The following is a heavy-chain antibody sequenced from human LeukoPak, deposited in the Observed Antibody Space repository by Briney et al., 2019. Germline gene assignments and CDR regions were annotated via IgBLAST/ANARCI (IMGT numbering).Heavy chain of an antibody. Sequence: GGSLRLPCVDSGVTYNRFWMSWVRHAPGKGLQCVATINEDSTEIYYGDAVKGRFTISRDNAQKSLFLQMNSLRAEDTAAYYCARLPPGSILDHWGQGALVTVSS. CDR2: INEDSTEI. CDR1: GVTYNRFW. V-gene: IGHV3-7*04. J-gene: IGHJ4*02. D-gene: IGHD1-1*01. CDR3: ARLPPGSILDH.